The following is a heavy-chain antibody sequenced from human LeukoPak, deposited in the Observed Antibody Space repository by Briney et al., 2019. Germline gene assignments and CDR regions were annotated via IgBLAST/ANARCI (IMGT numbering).Heavy chain of an antibody. CDR2: IWFDGSNQ. CDR3: ARDKLAYCGGDCYPDA. J-gene: IGHJ5*02. CDR1: GFTFSSYG. Sequence: GRSLRLSCAASGFTFSSYGMHWVRQAPGKGLEWVAVIWFDGSNQYYADSVKGRFTVSRDNSKNTMDLQMNSLRAEDTAVYYCARDKLAYCGGDCYPDAWGQGTLVTVSS. D-gene: IGHD2-21*02. V-gene: IGHV3-33*01.